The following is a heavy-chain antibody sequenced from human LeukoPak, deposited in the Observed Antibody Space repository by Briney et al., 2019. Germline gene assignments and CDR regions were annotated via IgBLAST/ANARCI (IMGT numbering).Heavy chain of an antibody. J-gene: IGHJ4*02. D-gene: IGHD2-15*01. Sequence: PGGSLRLSCAASGFTFSGDWMSWVRQAPGRGLEWVANIKGDGSEKDHVDSVKGPFNISRDNAKSSLYLQMNSLRDDDTAVYFCARVRGFDVVDYWGQGTLVTVSS. CDR2: IKGDGSEK. CDR3: ARVRGFDVVDY. V-gene: IGHV3-7*01. CDR1: GFTFSGDW.